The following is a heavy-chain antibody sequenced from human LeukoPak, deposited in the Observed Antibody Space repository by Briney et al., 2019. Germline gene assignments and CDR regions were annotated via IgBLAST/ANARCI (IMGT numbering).Heavy chain of an antibody. CDR1: GFTFSSYA. V-gene: IGHV3-23*01. CDR3: ARGEYYYGSGSYYMFDY. CDR2: ISGSGGGT. J-gene: IGHJ4*02. D-gene: IGHD3-10*01. Sequence: GGSLRLSCAASGFTFSSYAMSWVRQAPGKGLEWVSAISGSGGGTYYAGSVKGRFSISRDNSKNTVYLQMNSLRAEDTAVYYCARGEYYYGSGSYYMFDYWGQGTLVTVSS.